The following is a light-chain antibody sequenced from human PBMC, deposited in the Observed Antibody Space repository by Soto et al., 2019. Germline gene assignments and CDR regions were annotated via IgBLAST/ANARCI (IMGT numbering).Light chain of an antibody. CDR2: GAS. CDR1: QSVSSSY. CDR3: QQYGSSPPT. V-gene: IGKV3-20*01. Sequence: EIVLTQSPGTLSWSPGERATLSCGASQSVSSSYLAWYQQKPGQAPRLLIYGASSRATGIPDRFSGSGSGTDFTLAISRLEPEDFAVYYCQQYGSSPPTFGQGTRLEI. J-gene: IGKJ5*01.